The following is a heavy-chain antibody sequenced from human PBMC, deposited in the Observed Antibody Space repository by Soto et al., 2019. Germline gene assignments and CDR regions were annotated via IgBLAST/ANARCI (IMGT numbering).Heavy chain of an antibody. CDR2: ISYDGSNK. CDR3: AKEIDKYEPSLDY. CDR1: GFTFSSYG. J-gene: IGHJ4*02. V-gene: IGHV3-30*18. Sequence: GGSLRLSCAASGFTFSSYGMHWVRQAPGKGLEWVAVISYDGSNKYYADSVKGRFTISRDNSKNTLYLQMNSLRAEDTAVYYCAKEIDKYEPSLDYWGQGTLVTVSS. D-gene: IGHD2-2*01.